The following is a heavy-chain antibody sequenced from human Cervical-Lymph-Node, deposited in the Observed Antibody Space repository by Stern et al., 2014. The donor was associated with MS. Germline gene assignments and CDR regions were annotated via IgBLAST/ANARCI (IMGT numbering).Heavy chain of an antibody. J-gene: IGHJ5*02. V-gene: IGHV1-69*06. CDR2: IIPILGST. CDR1: GGTFNTSA. D-gene: IGHD5/OR15-5a*01. Sequence: QMQLVQSGAEVKKPASSVKVSCKASGGTFNTSAISWVRQAPGQGLEWMGGIIPILGSTIYAQKFQGRVTFTADKSTSTAYMALSGLRYEDTAVYYCARDLGVGPSVSWGQGTVVTVSS. CDR3: ARDLGVGPSVS.